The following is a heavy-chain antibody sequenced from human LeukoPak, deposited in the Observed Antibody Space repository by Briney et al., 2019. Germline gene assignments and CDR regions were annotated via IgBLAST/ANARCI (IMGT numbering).Heavy chain of an antibody. Sequence: GGSLRLSCAASGFTVRSNYMTWVRQAPGKGLEWVAYIKGDGSDNHYVDSVRGRFTISRDNAKKSLYLQMNSLRDEDTAVYYCARGDGWFGELSNFDYWGQGTLVTVSS. CDR1: GFTVRSNY. V-gene: IGHV3-7*05. CDR3: ARGDGWFGELSNFDY. CDR2: IKGDGSDN. J-gene: IGHJ4*02. D-gene: IGHD3-10*01.